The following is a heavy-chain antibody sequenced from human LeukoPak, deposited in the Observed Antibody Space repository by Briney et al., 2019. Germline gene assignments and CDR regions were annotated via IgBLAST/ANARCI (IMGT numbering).Heavy chain of an antibody. D-gene: IGHD3-10*01. Sequence: GGSLRLSCAASGFTFSSYAMHWVRQAPGKGLEWVAVISYDGSNKYYADSVKGRFTISRDNSKNTLDLQMKSLRAEDTAVYYCARAVGGDGSGSLWGPGTLVTVSS. CDR2: ISYDGSNK. CDR3: ARAVGGDGSGSL. J-gene: IGHJ4*02. V-gene: IGHV3-30*04. CDR1: GFTFSSYA.